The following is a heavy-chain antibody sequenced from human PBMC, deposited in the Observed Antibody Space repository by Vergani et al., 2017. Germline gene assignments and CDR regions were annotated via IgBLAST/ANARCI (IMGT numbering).Heavy chain of an antibody. CDR2: IRYDGSKK. CDR1: GFTFSSYG. J-gene: IGHJ4*02. CDR3: AKDLLDY. V-gene: IGHV3-30*02. Sequence: VQLLESGGGLVQPGGSLRLSCAASGFTFSSYGMHWVRQAPGKGLEWVAFIRYDGSKKYYADSVMGRFTISRDNSKNTLYLQMNSLRAEDTAVYYCAKDLLDYWGQGTLVTVSS.